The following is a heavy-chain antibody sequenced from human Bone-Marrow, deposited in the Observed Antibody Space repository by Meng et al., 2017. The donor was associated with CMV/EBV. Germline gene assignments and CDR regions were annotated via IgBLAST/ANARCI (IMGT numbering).Heavy chain of an antibody. D-gene: IGHD3-3*01. CDR3: ARVAYDFWSGYYRAYYYYGMDV. V-gene: IGHV1-2*02. CDR2: INPNSGGT. Sequence: ASVKVSCKASGYTFTGYYMHWVRQAPGQGLEWMGWINPNSGGTNYAQKLQGRVTMTTDTSTSTAYRELRSLRSDDTAVYYRARVAYDFWSGYYRAYYYYGMDVWGQGTTVTVSS. CDR1: GYTFTGYY. J-gene: IGHJ6*02.